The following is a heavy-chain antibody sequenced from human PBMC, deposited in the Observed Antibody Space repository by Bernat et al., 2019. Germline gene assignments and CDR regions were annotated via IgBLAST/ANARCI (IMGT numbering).Heavy chain of an antibody. Sequence: QVQLVESGGGVVQPGRSLRLSCAASGFTFSNCAMHWVRQAPGKGLEWVAVISYDESNKYYADSVKGRFTISRDNSKNTLYLQMNSLRAEDTAVYYCASYARGQQLVPWFDPWGQGTLVTVSS. CDR2: ISYDESNK. D-gene: IGHD6-6*01. J-gene: IGHJ5*02. CDR3: ASYARGQQLVPWFDP. V-gene: IGHV3-30*04. CDR1: GFTFSNCA.